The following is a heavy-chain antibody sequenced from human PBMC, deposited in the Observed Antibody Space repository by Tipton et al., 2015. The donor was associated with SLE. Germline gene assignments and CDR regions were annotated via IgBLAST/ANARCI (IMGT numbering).Heavy chain of an antibody. CDR3: ARDHPTKSAFDI. Sequence: TLSLTCTVSGGSISSYYWSWIRQPPGKGLEWIGYIYYSGSTNYNPSLKSRVTISVDTSKNQFSLKLSSVTAADTAVYYCARDHPTKSAFDIWGQGTMVTVSS. J-gene: IGHJ3*02. V-gene: IGHV4-59*12. CDR2: IYYSGST. CDR1: GGSISSYY.